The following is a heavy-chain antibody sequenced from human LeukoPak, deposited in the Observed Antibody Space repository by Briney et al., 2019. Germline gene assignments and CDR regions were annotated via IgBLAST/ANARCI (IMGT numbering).Heavy chain of an antibody. CDR1: GGTFSSYA. D-gene: IGHD3-22*01. Sequence: GSSVKVSCKASGGTFSSYAISWVRQAPGQGLEWMGRIIPILGIANYAQKFQGRVTITADKSTSTAYMELNSLRAEDTAVYYCAKVPTRSYYDSSGYYFAQPYYFDYWGQGTLVTVSS. V-gene: IGHV1-69*04. CDR3: AKVPTRSYYDSSGYYFAQPYYFDY. CDR2: IIPILGIA. J-gene: IGHJ4*02.